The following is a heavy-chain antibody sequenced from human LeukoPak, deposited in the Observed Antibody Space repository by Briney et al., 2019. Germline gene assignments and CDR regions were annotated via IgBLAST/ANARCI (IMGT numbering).Heavy chain of an antibody. CDR1: GYTLTELS. CDR3: ATVWAGSSWYSIYFDY. CDR2: FDPEDGET. J-gene: IGHJ4*02. V-gene: IGHV1-24*01. Sequence: ASVKVSCKVSGYTLTELSMHWVRQAPGKGLEWMGGFDPEDGETIYAQKFQGRVTMTEDTSTDTAYMELSSLRSEDTAVYYCATVWAGSSWYSIYFDYWGQGTLVTVSS. D-gene: IGHD6-13*01.